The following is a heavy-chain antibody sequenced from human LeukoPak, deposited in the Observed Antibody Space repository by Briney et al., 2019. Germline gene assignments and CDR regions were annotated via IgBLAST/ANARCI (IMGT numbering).Heavy chain of an antibody. J-gene: IGHJ4*02. CDR1: GLTFSSFG. CDR3: AKPGSGWPLVWIGY. CDR2: ISDSGSKT. D-gene: IGHD6-19*01. Sequence: PGGSLRLSCVASGLTFSSFGMSWVRQAPGKGLEWVSSISDSGSKTYYADSVKGRFTFSRDNSKTTLYLQMNSLRAEDTAVYYCAKPGSGWPLVWIGYWGQGTLVTVSS. V-gene: IGHV3-23*01.